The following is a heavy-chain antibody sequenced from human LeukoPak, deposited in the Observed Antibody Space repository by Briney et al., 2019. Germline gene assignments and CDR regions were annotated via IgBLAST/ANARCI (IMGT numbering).Heavy chain of an antibody. D-gene: IGHD6-19*01. V-gene: IGHV1-2*06. CDR1: GGTFSSYA. CDR2: INPNSGGT. Sequence: ASVKVSCKASGGTFSSYAISWVRQAPGQGLEWMGRINPNSGGTNYAQKFQGRVTMTRDTSISTAYMELSRLRSDDTAVYYCANLLAVADNANWFDPWGQGTLVTVSS. J-gene: IGHJ5*02. CDR3: ANLLAVADNANWFDP.